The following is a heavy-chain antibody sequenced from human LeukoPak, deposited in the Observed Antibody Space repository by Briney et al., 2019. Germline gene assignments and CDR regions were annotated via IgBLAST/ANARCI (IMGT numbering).Heavy chain of an antibody. CDR3: ASRGYGSGSTLGFDY. CDR1: GGTFSSYA. V-gene: IGHV1-69*01. CDR2: IIPIFGTA. J-gene: IGHJ4*02. Sequence: SVKVSCKASGGTFSSYAISWVRQAPGHGLESMRGIIPIFGTANYAQKFQGRVTITADESTSTAYMELSSLRSEDTAVYYCASRGYGSGSTLGFDYWGQGTLVTVSS. D-gene: IGHD3-10*01.